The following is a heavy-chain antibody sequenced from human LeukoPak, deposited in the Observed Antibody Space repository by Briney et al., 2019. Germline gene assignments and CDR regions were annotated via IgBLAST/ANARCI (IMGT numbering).Heavy chain of an antibody. V-gene: IGHV3-7*01. CDR1: GFIFSSYW. J-gene: IGHJ4*02. CDR3: ASGGAAARPKFDY. CDR2: IKQDGSEK. Sequence: GGSLRLSCAASGFIFSSYWMSWVRQAPGKGLEWVANIKQDGSEKYYVDSVKGRFTISRDNAKNSLYLQMNSLRAEDTAVYYCASGGAAARPKFDYWGQGTLVTVSS. D-gene: IGHD6-6*01.